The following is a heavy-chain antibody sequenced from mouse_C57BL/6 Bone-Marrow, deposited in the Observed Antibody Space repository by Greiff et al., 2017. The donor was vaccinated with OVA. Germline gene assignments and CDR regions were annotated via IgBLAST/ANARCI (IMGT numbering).Heavy chain of an antibody. CDR3: ARRSYYYGSSLDY. V-gene: IGHV5-6*01. J-gene: IGHJ2*01. D-gene: IGHD1-1*01. Sequence: EVQVVESGGDLVKPGGSLKLSCAASGFTFSSYGMSWVRQTPDKRLEWVATISSGGSYNDYPDRVKGRFTISRDNAKNTLYLQMSSLKSKDTTMYYCARRSYYYGSSLDYWGQGTTLTVSS. CDR2: ISSGGSYN. CDR1: GFTFSSYG.